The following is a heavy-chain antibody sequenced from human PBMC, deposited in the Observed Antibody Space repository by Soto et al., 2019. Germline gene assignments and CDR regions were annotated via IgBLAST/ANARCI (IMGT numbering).Heavy chain of an antibody. CDR2: IRYDGSYK. CDR1: GFNFRSYG. CDR3: AREWGKVVLGAFDI. D-gene: IGHD2-15*01. Sequence: PGGSLRFSCVASGFNFRSYGMHWVRQAQGKGLEWVAGIRYDGSYKYYVDSVKGRLTISRDNLKNTLYLQMNSLRAEDMAVYYCAREWGKVVLGAFDIWGQGTMVTVSS. V-gene: IGHV3-33*01. J-gene: IGHJ3*02.